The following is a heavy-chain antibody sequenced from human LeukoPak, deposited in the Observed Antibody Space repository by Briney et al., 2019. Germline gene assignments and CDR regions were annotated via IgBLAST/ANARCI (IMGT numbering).Heavy chain of an antibody. J-gene: IGHJ5*02. CDR2: ISAYNGNT. CDR1: GYTFTSYG. CDR3: AREAGTDGYNL. Sequence: ASVKVSCKASGYTFTSYGISWVRQGPGQGLEWMGWISAYNGNTNYAQKLQGRVSMTRSTSISTAYMELSSLRSEDTAVYYCAREAGTDGYNLWGQGTLVTVSS. D-gene: IGHD5-24*01. V-gene: IGHV1-18*01.